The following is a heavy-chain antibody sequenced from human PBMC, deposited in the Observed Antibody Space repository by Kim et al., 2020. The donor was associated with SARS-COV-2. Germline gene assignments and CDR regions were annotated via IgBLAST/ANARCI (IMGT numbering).Heavy chain of an antibody. CDR2: IYYSGST. J-gene: IGHJ4*02. CDR3: ARGLLPSDFDY. D-gene: IGHD2-15*01. Sequence: SETLSLTCTVSGGSISSYYWSWIRQPPGKGLEWIGYIYYSGSTNYNPSLKSRVTISVDTSKNQFSLRLSSVTAADTAVYYCARGLLPSDFDYWGQGTLVTVSS. V-gene: IGHV4-59*13. CDR1: GGSISSYY.